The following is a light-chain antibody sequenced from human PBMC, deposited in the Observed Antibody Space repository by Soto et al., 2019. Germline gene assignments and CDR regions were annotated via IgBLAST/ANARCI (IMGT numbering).Light chain of an antibody. V-gene: IGKV3-20*01. J-gene: IGKJ2*01. CDR2: GAS. CDR1: QSVSSRN. Sequence: EIVLTQSPGTLSLSPGERATLSCRASQSVSSRNLAWYRQTPGQAPSLLIYGASNRATGIPDRFSGSGSGTDFTLTISRLEPEDFAVYYCLRYGDSPPAYTFGQGTKLEIK. CDR3: LRYGDSPPAYT.